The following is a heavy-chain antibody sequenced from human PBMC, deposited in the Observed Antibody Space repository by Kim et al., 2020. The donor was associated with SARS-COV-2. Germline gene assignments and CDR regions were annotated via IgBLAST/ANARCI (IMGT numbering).Heavy chain of an antibody. Sequence: GGSLRLSCAASGFTFTNYAMNWVRQAPGKGLEWVSVISGGGGSKYYADSVKGRFTISRDNSKNTVYLQMSSLRAEDSAVYYCAKEWKLTSLTGGGDFFELWGQETLVSVSS. J-gene: IGHJ4*02. CDR3: AKEWKLTSLTGGGDFFEL. CDR2: ISGGGGSK. CDR1: GFTFTNYA. V-gene: IGHV3-23*01. D-gene: IGHD4-17*01.